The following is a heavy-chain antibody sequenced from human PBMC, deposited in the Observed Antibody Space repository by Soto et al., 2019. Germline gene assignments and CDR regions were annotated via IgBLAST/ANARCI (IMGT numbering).Heavy chain of an antibody. D-gene: IGHD1-1*01. CDR2: MNPNSGNT. CDR1: GYTFTSYD. Sequence: QVQLVQSGAEVKKPGASVKVSCKASGYTFTSYDINWVRQATGQGLEWMGWMNPNSGNTGYPQRFQGRVTMTRNTSISTAYMELSSLRSEDTAVYYCARGQGTTGTWADWFDPWGQGTLVTVSS. V-gene: IGHV1-8*01. J-gene: IGHJ5*02. CDR3: ARGQGTTGTWADWFDP.